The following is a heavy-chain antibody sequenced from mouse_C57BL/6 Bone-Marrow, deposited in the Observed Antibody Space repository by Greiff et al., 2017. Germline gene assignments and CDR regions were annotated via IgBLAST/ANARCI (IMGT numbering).Heavy chain of an antibody. D-gene: IGHD4-1*01. Sequence: QVQLQQSGAELARPGASVKLSCKASGYTFTSYGISWVKQRIGQGLEWIGEIYPRSGNTYYNEKFKGKATLTADKSSSTAYMELRSLTSEDSAVYFCARRTGTYFDYWGQGTTLTVSS. J-gene: IGHJ2*01. CDR1: GYTFTSYG. V-gene: IGHV1-81*01. CDR2: IYPRSGNT. CDR3: ARRTGTYFDY.